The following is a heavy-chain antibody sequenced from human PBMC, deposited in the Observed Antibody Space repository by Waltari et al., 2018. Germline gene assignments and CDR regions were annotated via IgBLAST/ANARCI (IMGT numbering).Heavy chain of an antibody. V-gene: IGHV4-61*02. CDR1: GGSISSGSYY. J-gene: IGHJ4*02. CDR3: AREGNYYDSSGYQYYFDY. CDR2: IYTSGST. D-gene: IGHD3-22*01. Sequence: QVQLQESGPGLVKPSQTLSLTCTVSGGSISSGSYYWRWIRQPAGQGLEWIGRIYTSGSTNYNPSLKSRVTISVDTSKNQFSLKLSSVTAADTAVYYCAREGNYYDSSGYQYYFDYWGQGTLVTVSS.